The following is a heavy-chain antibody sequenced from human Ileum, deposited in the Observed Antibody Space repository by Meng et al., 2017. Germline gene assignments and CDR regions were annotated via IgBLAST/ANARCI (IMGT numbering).Heavy chain of an antibody. CDR3: ARGWYSSGFHS. CDR2: TFYRSKWND. D-gene: IGHD6-19*01. J-gene: IGHJ4*02. V-gene: IGHV6-1*01. Sequence: QVQLQHAGPGLVKPSQTLSRACAISGDSVSSDSGAWNRIRQSPSRVLEWLGRTFYRSKWNDDFAESVKSRITITTDTSKNQFSLQLNSVTPEDTAVYYCARGWYSSGFHSWGQGTLVTVSS. CDR1: GDSVSSDSGA.